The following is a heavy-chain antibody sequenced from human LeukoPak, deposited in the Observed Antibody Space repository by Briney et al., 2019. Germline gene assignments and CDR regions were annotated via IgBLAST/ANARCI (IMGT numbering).Heavy chain of an antibody. CDR1: GFTFSNAW. CDR3: TTTSIAVAGPFDY. CDR2: IKSKTDGGTT. Sequence: PGGSLRLSCAASGFTFSNAWMSWVRQAPGKGLERVGRIKSKTDGGTTDYAAPVKGRFTISRDDSKNTLYLQMNSLKTEDTAVYYCTTTSIAVAGPFDYWGQGTLVTVSS. D-gene: IGHD6-19*01. J-gene: IGHJ4*02. V-gene: IGHV3-15*01.